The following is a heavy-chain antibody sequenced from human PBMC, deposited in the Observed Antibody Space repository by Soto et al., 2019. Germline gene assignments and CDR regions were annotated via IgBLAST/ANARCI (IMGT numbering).Heavy chain of an antibody. CDR1: GFTFSSYG. Sequence: GGSLRLSCAASGFTFSSYGMHWVRQAPGKGLEWVAVIWYDGSNKYYADSVKGRFTISRDNSKNTLYLQMNSLRAEDTAVYYCARGGYSSSWYPSWFDPWAREPWSPSP. J-gene: IGHJ5*02. CDR2: IWYDGSNK. V-gene: IGHV3-33*01. CDR3: ARGGYSSSWYPSWFDP. D-gene: IGHD6-13*01.